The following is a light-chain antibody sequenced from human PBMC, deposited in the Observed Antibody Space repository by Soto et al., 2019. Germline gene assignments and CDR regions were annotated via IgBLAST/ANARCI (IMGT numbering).Light chain of an antibody. CDR1: QSISMW. V-gene: IGKV1-5*01. J-gene: IGKJ4*01. CDR2: DAS. CDR3: QQYRSFSPLT. Sequence: DIQMTQSPSTLSASVGDRVTINCRASQSISMWVACYQQKSGKAPKLLIYDASNLENGVPSRFSGSGYGTEFTLTISSLQPDDFATYYCQQYRSFSPLTFGGGTKVDIK.